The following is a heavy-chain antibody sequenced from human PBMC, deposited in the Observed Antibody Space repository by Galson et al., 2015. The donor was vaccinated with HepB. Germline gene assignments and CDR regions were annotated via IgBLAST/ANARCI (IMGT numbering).Heavy chain of an antibody. CDR1: GFTFSDYY. Sequence: SLRLSCAASGFTFSDYYMSWIRQAPGKGLEWVSYITSSSSYTNYADSVKGRFTISSDKAKNSLYLQRNSLRAEDTAVYYCARELETRGFDYWGQGTLVTVSS. J-gene: IGHJ4*02. V-gene: IGHV3-11*05. D-gene: IGHD1-7*01. CDR3: ARELETRGFDY. CDR2: ITSSSSYT.